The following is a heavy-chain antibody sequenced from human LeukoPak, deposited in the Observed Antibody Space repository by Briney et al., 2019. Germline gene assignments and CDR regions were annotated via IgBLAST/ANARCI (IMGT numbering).Heavy chain of an antibody. CDR2: LYSGGST. J-gene: IGHJ4*02. CDR3: ATSGNILTGYYRYYFEY. D-gene: IGHD3-9*01. Sequence: GGSLRLSCAVSGFTVSSNYMSWVRQAPGKGLEWVSVLYSGGSTYYADSVKGRFTISRDNSKNTLYLQMNSLRAEGTAVYYCATSGNILTGYYRYYFEYWGQGTLVTVSS. CDR1: GFTVSSNY. V-gene: IGHV3-66*01.